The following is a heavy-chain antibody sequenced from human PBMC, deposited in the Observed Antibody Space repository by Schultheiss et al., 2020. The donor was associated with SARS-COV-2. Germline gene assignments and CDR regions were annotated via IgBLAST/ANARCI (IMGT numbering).Heavy chain of an antibody. Sequence: GGSLRLSCAASGFTFSSYGMHWVRQAPGKGLEWVAVISYDGSNKYYADSVKGRFTISRDNSKNTLYLQMNSLRAEDTAVYYCARDFARMQGARYYYYYSMDVWGQGTTVTVSS. CDR3: ARDFARMQGARYYYYYSMDV. J-gene: IGHJ6*02. CDR2: ISYDGSNK. V-gene: IGHV3-30*03. CDR1: GFTFSSYG. D-gene: IGHD4/OR15-4a*01.